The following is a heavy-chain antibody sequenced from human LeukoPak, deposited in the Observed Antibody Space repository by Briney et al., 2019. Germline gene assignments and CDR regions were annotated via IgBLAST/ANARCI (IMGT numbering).Heavy chain of an antibody. Sequence: GGSLRLSCAASGFTFSSFGMSWVRQAPGKGLEWVSAISGSGDSTYYADSVRGRLTISRDNSKSTLYLQMNSLRAEDTAVYYCAKDREWFPTLDYWGQGTLVIVSS. D-gene: IGHD3-3*01. V-gene: IGHV3-23*01. J-gene: IGHJ4*02. CDR1: GFTFSSFG. CDR2: ISGSGDST. CDR3: AKDREWFPTLDY.